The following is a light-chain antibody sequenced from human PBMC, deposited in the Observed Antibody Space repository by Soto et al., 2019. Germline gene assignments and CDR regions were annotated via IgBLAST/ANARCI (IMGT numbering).Light chain of an antibody. Sequence: QSALTQPPSASGSPGQSVTISFTGTSSDVGGYNYVSWYQQHPGKAPKLMIYEVSKRPSGVPDRFSGAKSGNTASLTVSGLQAEDEDDYYCSSYAGSNNLGVFGSGTKLTVL. V-gene: IGLV2-8*01. CDR2: EVS. CDR1: SSDVGGYNY. CDR3: SSYAGSNNLGV. J-gene: IGLJ1*01.